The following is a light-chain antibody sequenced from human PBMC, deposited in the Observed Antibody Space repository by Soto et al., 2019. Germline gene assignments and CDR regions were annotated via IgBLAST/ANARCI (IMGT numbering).Light chain of an antibody. J-gene: IGKJ2*01. CDR2: DAS. Sequence: DIQLTQSPSTLSAFVGVRVTITCRASQSVSSSLSWYQQKPGKAPKLLMYDASTLESGVPSRFSRIGYGTEFTLTIHSLQPGDFATYYYQQYESFSPYTFGQGTRLEI. V-gene: IGKV1-5*01. CDR3: QQYESFSPYT. CDR1: QSVSSS.